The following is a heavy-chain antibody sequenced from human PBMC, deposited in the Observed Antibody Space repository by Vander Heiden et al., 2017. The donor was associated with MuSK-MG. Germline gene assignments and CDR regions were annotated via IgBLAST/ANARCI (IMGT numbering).Heavy chain of an antibody. J-gene: IGHJ5*02. CDR3: ARDKVWVPLSGRYYAWFDP. CDR1: GFTSTTYS. CDR2: ISFDGSKT. V-gene: IGHV3-30*04. D-gene: IGHD1-26*01. Sequence: QVQLVESGGGVVQPGRSLSLSCAASGFTSTTYSMHWVRQAPGKGLEWVAVISFDGSKTYYAASVKVRCTISRDNSKNTLYMQMTSLRVAANAVYYCARDKVWVPLSGRYYAWFDPWVQGSLVPVPS.